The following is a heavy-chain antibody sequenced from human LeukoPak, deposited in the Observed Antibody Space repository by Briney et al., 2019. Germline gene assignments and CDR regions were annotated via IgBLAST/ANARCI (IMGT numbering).Heavy chain of an antibody. CDR2: XXSDGST. CDR3: ARAPSEIGGYYPEYFRH. CDR1: GFTFSSYW. V-gene: IGHV3-74*01. J-gene: IGHJ1*01. D-gene: IGHD3-22*01. Sequence: GGSLRLSCAASGFTFSSYWMHWVRQAPGKGLXXXXXXXSDGSTNYADSVKGRFTISRDNAKNTVSQQMNSLRAEDTGVYYCARAPSEIGGYYPEYFRHWGQGTLVTVSS.